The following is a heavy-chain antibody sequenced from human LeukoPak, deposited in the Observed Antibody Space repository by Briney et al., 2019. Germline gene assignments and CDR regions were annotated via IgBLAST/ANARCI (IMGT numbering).Heavy chain of an antibody. CDR3: AREYNWNYGPFDY. CDR1: GGSFSGYY. D-gene: IGHD1-7*01. Sequence: SETLSLTCAVYGGSFSGYYWSWIRQPPGKGLEWIGEINHSGSTNYNPSLKSRVTISVDTSKNQFSLKLSSVTAADTAVYYCAREYNWNYGPFDYWGQGTLVTVSS. V-gene: IGHV4-34*01. CDR2: INHSGST. J-gene: IGHJ4*02.